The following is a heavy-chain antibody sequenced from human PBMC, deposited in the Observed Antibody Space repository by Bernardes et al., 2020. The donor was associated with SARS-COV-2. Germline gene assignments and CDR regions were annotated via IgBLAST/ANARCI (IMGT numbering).Heavy chain of an antibody. CDR2: INSDGSGT. CDR3: AKGVKESASWWLGGDYFDY. V-gene: IGHV3-74*01. D-gene: IGHD6-19*01. J-gene: IGHJ4*02. Sequence: GGSLRLSCAASGFTLSMYWMHWVRQVPGKGLVWVSHINSDGSGTSYADSVKGRFTISRDNSKNTLFLQMNNLRVDDTAVYYCAKGVKESASWWLGGDYFDYWGQGTLVTVSS. CDR1: GFTLSMYW.